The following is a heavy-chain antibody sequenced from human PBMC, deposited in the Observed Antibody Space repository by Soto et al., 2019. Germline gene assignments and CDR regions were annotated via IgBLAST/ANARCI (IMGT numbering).Heavy chain of an antibody. CDR3: TTFIAAAVHWAN. J-gene: IGHJ4*02. D-gene: IGHD6-13*01. CDR2: IRSKANSYAT. Sequence: GGSLRLSCAASGFTFSGSAMHWVRQASGKGLEWVGRIRSKANSYATAYAASVKGRFTISRDDSKNTAYLQMNSLKTEDTAVYYCTTFIAAAVHWANWGQGTLVTVSS. CDR1: GFTFSGSA. V-gene: IGHV3-73*01.